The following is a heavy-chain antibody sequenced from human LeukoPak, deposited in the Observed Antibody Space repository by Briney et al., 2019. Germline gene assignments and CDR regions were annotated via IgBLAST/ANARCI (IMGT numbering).Heavy chain of an antibody. J-gene: IGHJ4*02. V-gene: IGHV4-39*01. CDR3: ARQPDYYDSSGLDY. D-gene: IGHD3-22*01. Sequence: SETLSLTCTVSGGSISSSSYYWGWIRQPPGKGLEWIGSIYYSGSTYYNPSLKSRGTISVDTSKNQFSLKLSSVTAADTAVYYCARQPDYYDSSGLDYWGQGTLVTVSS. CDR1: GGSISSSSYY. CDR2: IYYSGST.